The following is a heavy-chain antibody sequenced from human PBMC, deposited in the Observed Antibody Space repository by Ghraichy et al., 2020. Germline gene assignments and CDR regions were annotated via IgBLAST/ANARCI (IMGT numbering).Heavy chain of an antibody. Sequence: GGSLRLSCKGSGYSFTSYWIGWVRQMPGKGLEWMGIIYPGDSDTRYSPSFQGQVTISADKTISTAYLQWSSLKASDTAMYYCARRGVGYYYDSSGYINPYYFDYWGQGTLVTVSS. D-gene: IGHD3-22*01. V-gene: IGHV5-51*01. CDR2: IYPGDSDT. CDR3: ARRGVGYYYDSSGYINPYYFDY. CDR1: GYSFTSYW. J-gene: IGHJ4*02.